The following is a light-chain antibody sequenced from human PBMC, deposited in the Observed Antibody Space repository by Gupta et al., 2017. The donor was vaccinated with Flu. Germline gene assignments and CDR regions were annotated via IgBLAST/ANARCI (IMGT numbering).Light chain of an antibody. J-gene: IGKJ1*01. CDR1: QSISSW. Sequence: DIQMTQSPSTLSASVGDRVTITCRANQSISSWLAWYQQKPGKAPNLLIYKASSLQSGVPSRFSGSGSGTEFTLTISSLQPSDFATYYCLQDASYPWTFGRGTKVEIK. V-gene: IGKV1-5*03. CDR3: LQDASYPWT. CDR2: KAS.